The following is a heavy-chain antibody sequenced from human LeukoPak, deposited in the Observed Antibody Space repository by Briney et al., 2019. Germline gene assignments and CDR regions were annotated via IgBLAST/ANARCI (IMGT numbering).Heavy chain of an antibody. Sequence: GGSLRLSCAASRFTFSSYAMSWVRQAPGKGLEWVSAISGSGGVTYYADSVKGRFTISRDNAKNSLYLQMNSLRAEDTAVYYCARDGSGIAAAGRPFDYWGQGTLVTVSS. CDR3: ARDGSGIAAAGRPFDY. J-gene: IGHJ4*02. CDR2: ISGSGGVT. D-gene: IGHD6-13*01. V-gene: IGHV3-23*01. CDR1: RFTFSSYA.